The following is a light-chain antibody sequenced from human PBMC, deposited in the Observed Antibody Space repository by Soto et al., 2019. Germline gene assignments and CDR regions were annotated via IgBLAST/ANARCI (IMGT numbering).Light chain of an antibody. CDR1: QSVISNF. CDR2: GAS. V-gene: IGKV3-20*01. J-gene: IGKJ1*01. CDR3: QRYDSFRT. Sequence: EVVMKQSQATLSVSPGERASLSCSARQSVISNFLAWYQQKPGQAPRLLIYGASNRATGIPDRFSGSGSGTDFTLTITRLEPEDFAMYYCQRYDSFRTFGQGTKVDI.